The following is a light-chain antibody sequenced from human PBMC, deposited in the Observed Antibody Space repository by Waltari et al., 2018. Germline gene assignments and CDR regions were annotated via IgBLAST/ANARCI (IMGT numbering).Light chain of an antibody. J-gene: IGLJ2*01. CDR1: SLRSIY. CDR2: GQN. Sequence: SSELTQDPSVSVALGQTVRITCQGDSLRSIYASWYQQRPGQAPILVLYGQNNRPSGIPDRFSGSTSGNTASSTITGAQAEDEADYYCHSRDTSSTRVFGGGTRLTV. V-gene: IGLV3-19*01. CDR3: HSRDTSSTRV.